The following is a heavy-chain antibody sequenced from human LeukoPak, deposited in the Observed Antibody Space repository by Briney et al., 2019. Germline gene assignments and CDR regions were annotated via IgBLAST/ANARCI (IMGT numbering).Heavy chain of an antibody. CDR2: IRYDGSKN. D-gene: IGHD3-3*01. J-gene: IGHJ4*02. CDR1: GFTFSNYG. V-gene: IGHV3-30*02. Sequence: PGGSLRLSCAASGFTFSNYGIHWVRQAPGKGLEWVSSIRYDGSKNYYADSVKGRFTISRDNSMNTVYLQMNSLRPDDSAVYYCAKDRAMFGVAESDYWGQGILVTVSS. CDR3: AKDRAMFGVAESDY.